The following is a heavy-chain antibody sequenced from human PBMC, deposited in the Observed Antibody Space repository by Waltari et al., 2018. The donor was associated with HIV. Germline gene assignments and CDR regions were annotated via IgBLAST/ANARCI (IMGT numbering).Heavy chain of an antibody. J-gene: IGHJ4*02. CDR2: INIDGSRI. D-gene: IGHD3-10*01. V-gene: IGHV3-74*01. Sequence: EVQLVQSGGGLIKPGGSLRLPCAASGLRVRSYWMHWVRQTPGKGLVWVSRINIDGSRIDYADSVRGRFTISRDSAKNTLSLQMNSLTEEDTAVYYCSRDTFGEYDYWGQGTLVTVSS. CDR1: GLRVRSYW. CDR3: SRDTFGEYDY.